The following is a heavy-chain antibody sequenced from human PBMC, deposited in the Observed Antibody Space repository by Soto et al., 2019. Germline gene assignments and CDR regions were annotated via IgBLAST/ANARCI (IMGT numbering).Heavy chain of an antibody. J-gene: IGHJ6*02. V-gene: IGHV1-69*13. CDR1: GGTFSSYA. CDR3: ARDRARGYSYGYVGYYGMDV. Sequence: GASVKVSCKDSGGTFSSYAIRWVRQAPGQGLEWMGGIIPIFGTANYAQKFQGRVTITADESTSAAYMELSSLRSEDTAVYYCARDRARGYSYGYVGYYGMDVWGQGTTVTVSS. D-gene: IGHD5-18*01. CDR2: IIPIFGTA.